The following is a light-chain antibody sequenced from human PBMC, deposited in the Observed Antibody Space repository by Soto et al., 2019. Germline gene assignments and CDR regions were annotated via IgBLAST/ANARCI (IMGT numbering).Light chain of an antibody. J-gene: IGKJ5*01. CDR3: QRYKSAST. CDR2: AAS. V-gene: IGKV1-27*01. CDR1: HDISNY. Sequence: DIQMTQSPSSLSASVGDRVTSTCRASHDISNYLAWYQQKPGEVPNLLVYAASTLQSGVPSRFSGSGSGTDFTLTISSLQPEDVATYYCQRYKSASTFGPGTRLEI.